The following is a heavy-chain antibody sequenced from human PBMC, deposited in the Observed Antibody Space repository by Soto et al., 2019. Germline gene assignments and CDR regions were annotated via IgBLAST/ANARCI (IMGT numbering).Heavy chain of an antibody. CDR2: INPNGGGR. CDR3: ARGSVGPTTDFDY. J-gene: IGHJ4*02. Sequence: QVQLVQSGAEVKQPGASVKVSCKASGYTFTGFHIHWVRQAPGQGLEWMGWINPNGGGRNYAQKFQGWGTMTRDTSISTAYMELSRLKSDDTAVYYCARGSVGPTTDFDYWGQGTLVTVSS. V-gene: IGHV1-2*04. D-gene: IGHD1-26*01. CDR1: GYTFTGFH.